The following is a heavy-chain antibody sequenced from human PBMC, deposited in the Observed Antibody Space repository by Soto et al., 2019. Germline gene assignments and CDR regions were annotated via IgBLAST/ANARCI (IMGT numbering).Heavy chain of an antibody. J-gene: IGHJ4*02. CDR2: ISYDGSTK. CDR3: AREGIAESGPNGYDF. CDR1: GFTFKHNA. Sequence: QVQLVESGGGVVQPGRSLTIFCTASGFTFKHNAMHWIRQAPGKGLEWVADISYDGSTKNYADSVKGRFTISRDNSKNTLSLQMSALKGEDTAIYYCAREGIAESGPNGYDFWGQGTLVAVSS. D-gene: IGHD6-13*01. V-gene: IGHV3-30-3*01.